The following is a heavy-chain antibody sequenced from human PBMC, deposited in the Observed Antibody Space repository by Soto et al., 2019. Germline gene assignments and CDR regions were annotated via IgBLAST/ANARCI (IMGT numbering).Heavy chain of an antibody. V-gene: IGHV1-18*01. CDR2: ISAYNGNT. Sequence: ASVKVSCKASGYTFTSYGISWVRQAPGQGLEWMGRISAYNGNTNYAQKLQGRDNMTTDTSTSTAYMVLRSLRSDDTAVYYCARDDLEVLDAFDIWGQGTMVTVSS. J-gene: IGHJ3*02. CDR1: GYTFTSYG. CDR3: ARDDLEVLDAFDI.